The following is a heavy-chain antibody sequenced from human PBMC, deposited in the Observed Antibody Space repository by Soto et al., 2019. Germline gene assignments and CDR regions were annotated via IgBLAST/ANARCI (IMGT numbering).Heavy chain of an antibody. J-gene: IGHJ4*02. D-gene: IGHD2-2*01. Sequence: SETLSLTCTVSGGSISSGGYYWSWIRQHPGKGLEWIGYIYYSGSTYYNPSLKSRVTISVDTSKNQFSLKLSSVTAADTAVYYCAHGDIVVVPAAPRVLYFDYWGQGALVTVSS. V-gene: IGHV4-31*03. CDR2: IYYSGST. CDR1: GGSISSGGYY. CDR3: AHGDIVVVPAAPRVLYFDY.